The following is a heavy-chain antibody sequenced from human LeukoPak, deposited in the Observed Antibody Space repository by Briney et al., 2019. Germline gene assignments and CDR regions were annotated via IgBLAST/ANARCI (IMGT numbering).Heavy chain of an antibody. V-gene: IGHV3-53*01. Sequence: GGSLRLSCAASGFTISSNYMNWVRQAPGKGLDWVSVISDGGSTYYADSVRGRFTISRDNSKNTLFLQMNSLRVEDTAVYYCARDQVSIAGTGIDYWGQGTLVTVSS. J-gene: IGHJ4*02. CDR1: GFTISSNY. D-gene: IGHD6-13*01. CDR3: ARDQVSIAGTGIDY. CDR2: ISDGGST.